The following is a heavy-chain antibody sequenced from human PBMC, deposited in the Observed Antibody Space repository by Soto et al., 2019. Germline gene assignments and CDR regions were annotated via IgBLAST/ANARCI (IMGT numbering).Heavy chain of an antibody. V-gene: IGHV3-21*06. Sequence: GGSLSLSCTVIGFTLTNENMNWVRQAPGKGLEWVSSISSRSTFIDYADSVKGRFTISRDNDKGLVYLQMNSLRAEDTAVYYCARDPPLSMIVVVGVDDFWGQGTLVTVSS. J-gene: IGHJ4*02. CDR2: ISSRSTFI. CDR3: ARDPPLSMIVVVGVDDF. CDR1: GFTLTNEN. D-gene: IGHD3-22*01.